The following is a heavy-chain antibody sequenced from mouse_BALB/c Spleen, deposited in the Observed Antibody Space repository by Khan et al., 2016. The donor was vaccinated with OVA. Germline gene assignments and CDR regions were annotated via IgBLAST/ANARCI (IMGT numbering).Heavy chain of an antibody. CDR3: ARGRGY. CDR1: GYSITSDYA. V-gene: IGHV3-2*02. Sequence: EVKLEESGPGLVKPSQSLFLTCTVTGYSITSDYAWNWIRQFPGNKLEWMGYISYSGRTSYNPSLKSRISITRDTSKNQFFLQLISVTTEDTATYYCARGRGYWGQGTTLTVSS. CDR2: ISYSGRT. J-gene: IGHJ2*01.